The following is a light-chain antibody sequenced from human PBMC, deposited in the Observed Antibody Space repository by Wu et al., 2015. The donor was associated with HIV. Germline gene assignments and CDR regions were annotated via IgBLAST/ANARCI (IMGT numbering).Light chain of an antibody. Sequence: AIQMTQSPSSLSASKGDRVNITCRASQDINTDLAWYQQKPGKAPKLLIYTASTLQIGVPSRFNGSGSGTDFTLTISCLQSEDFATYYCQQYSSYPWTFGQGTKVEIK. J-gene: IGKJ1*01. CDR3: QQYSSYPWT. V-gene: IGKV1-8*01. CDR1: QDINTD. CDR2: TAS.